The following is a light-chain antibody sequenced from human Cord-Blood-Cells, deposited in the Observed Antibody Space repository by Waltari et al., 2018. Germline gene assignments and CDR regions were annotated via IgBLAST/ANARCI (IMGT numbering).Light chain of an antibody. V-gene: IGLV2-14*01. Sequence: QSALTQPDSVSGSPGQAITLSCTATSLDVCGYYSGSWYQQHPGKAPKLMIYDVSNRPSGVSNRFSGSKSGNTASLTISGLQAEDEADYYCSSYTSSSTLVFGGGTKLTVL. CDR3: SSYTSSSTLV. J-gene: IGLJ2*01. CDR1: SLDVCGYYS. CDR2: DVS.